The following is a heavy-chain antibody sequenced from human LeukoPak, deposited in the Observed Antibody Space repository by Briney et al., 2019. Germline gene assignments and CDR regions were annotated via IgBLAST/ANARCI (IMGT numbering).Heavy chain of an antibody. D-gene: IGHD2-2*01. Sequence: GESLKISCKGSGYSFTSCWIGWVRQMPGKGLEWMGIIYPGDSDTRYSPSFQGQVTISADKSISTAYLQWSSLKASDTAMYYCARQHCSSTSCYHDAFDIWGQGTMVTVSS. CDR3: ARQHCSSTSCYHDAFDI. V-gene: IGHV5-51*01. CDR2: IYPGDSDT. CDR1: GYSFTSCW. J-gene: IGHJ3*02.